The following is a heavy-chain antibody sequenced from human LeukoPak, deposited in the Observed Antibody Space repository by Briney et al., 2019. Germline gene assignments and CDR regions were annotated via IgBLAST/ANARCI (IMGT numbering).Heavy chain of an antibody. V-gene: IGHV3-33*01. Sequence: GGSLRLSCAASGFTFSSYGMHWVRQAPGKGLEWVAVIWYDGSNKYYADSVKGRFTISRDNSKNTLYLQMNSLRAEDTAVYYCAREGYGLPTFDYWGQGTLVTVSS. CDR2: IWYDGSNK. J-gene: IGHJ4*02. CDR3: AREGYGLPTFDY. CDR1: GFTFSSYG. D-gene: IGHD5-18*01.